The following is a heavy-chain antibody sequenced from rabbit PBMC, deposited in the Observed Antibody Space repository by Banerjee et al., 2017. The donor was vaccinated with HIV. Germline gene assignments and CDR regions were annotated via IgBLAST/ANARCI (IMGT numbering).Heavy chain of an antibody. CDR1: GFDFSSNS. Sequence: QSLEESGGDLVKPGASLTLTCKASGFDFSSNSMCWVRQAPGKGLEWIACIYAGSTGTTYYASWAKGRFTISKTSSTTVTLQMTSLTAADTATYFCARGAYPYGYFDPRGPGTLVTVS. J-gene: IGHJ2*01. V-gene: IGHV1S40*01. D-gene: IGHD6-1*01. CDR2: IYAGSTGTT. CDR3: ARGAYPYGYFDP.